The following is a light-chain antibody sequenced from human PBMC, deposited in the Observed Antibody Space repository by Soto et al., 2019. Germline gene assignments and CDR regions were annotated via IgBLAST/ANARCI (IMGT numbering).Light chain of an antibody. Sequence: QSAPTQPASVSGSPGQSITISCTGTSSDVGSYNLVSWYQQHPGKAPKLMIYEGSKRPSGVSNRFSGSKSGNTASLTISGLQAEDEADYYCCSYAGSSTVVFGGGTKLTVL. CDR1: SSDVGSYNL. CDR3: CSYAGSSTVV. CDR2: EGS. V-gene: IGLV2-23*01. J-gene: IGLJ2*01.